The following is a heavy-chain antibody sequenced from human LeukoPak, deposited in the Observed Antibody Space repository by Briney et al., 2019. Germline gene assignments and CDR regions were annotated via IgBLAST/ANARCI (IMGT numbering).Heavy chain of an antibody. CDR2: ISYDGSNK. D-gene: IGHD3-10*01. J-gene: IGHJ4*02. V-gene: IGHV3-30-3*01. Sequence: GGSLRLSCAASGFTFSSYAMHWVRQAPGKGLEWVAVISYDGSNKYYADSVKGRFTISRDNSKNTLYLQMNSLRAEDTAVYYCASSTPIYYHSGNLGWYYFDYWGQGTLVTVSS. CDR3: ASSTPIYYHSGNLGWYYFDY. CDR1: GFTFSSYA.